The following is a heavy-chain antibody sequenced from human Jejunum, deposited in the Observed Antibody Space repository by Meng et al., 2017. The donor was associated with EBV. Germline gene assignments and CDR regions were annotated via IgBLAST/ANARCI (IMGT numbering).Heavy chain of an antibody. Sequence: VPSEGSGPDLMKPSSPLSPTWAVSGDSISTDTWWSWVRQPPGKGLEYIGEIHHSGSTKYNPSLKSRVTISVDKSNNHFSLKLSSVTAADTAVYYCARDRGVEDYWGQGTLVTVSS. J-gene: IGHJ4*02. CDR1: GDSISTDTW. CDR3: ARDRGVEDY. CDR2: IHHSGST. D-gene: IGHD5-24*01. V-gene: IGHV4-4*02.